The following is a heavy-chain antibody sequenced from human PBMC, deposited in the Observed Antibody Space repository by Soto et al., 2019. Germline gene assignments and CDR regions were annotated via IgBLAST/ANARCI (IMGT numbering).Heavy chain of an antibody. J-gene: IGHJ5*02. Sequence: PGESLKISCTGFGYTFTTFWISWVRQMPGEGLEWTGRIDPRDSQTNYSPSFQGHATISVDKSISTAYLQWDSLKASDTAMYYCARLFCSTDTCDSWFDPWGQGTLVTVSS. CDR3: ARLFCSTDTCDSWFDP. D-gene: IGHD1-26*01. CDR2: IDPRDSQT. V-gene: IGHV5-10-1*01. CDR1: GYTFTTFW.